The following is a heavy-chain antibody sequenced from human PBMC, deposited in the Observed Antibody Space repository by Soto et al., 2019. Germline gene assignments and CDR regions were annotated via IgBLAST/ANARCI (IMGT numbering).Heavy chain of an antibody. CDR1: GFTFSSYA. V-gene: IGHV3-33*03. CDR3: ARRPENFWSGYPESFDY. CDR2: IWYDGENK. J-gene: IGHJ4*02. D-gene: IGHD3-3*01. Sequence: GGSLRLSCAASGFTFSSYAMHWVRQAPDKGLEWVALIWYDGENKFYADSVKGRFTISRDNSKSTLYLQMNSLRADDTGVYYCARRPENFWSGYPESFDYWGPGTLVTVSS.